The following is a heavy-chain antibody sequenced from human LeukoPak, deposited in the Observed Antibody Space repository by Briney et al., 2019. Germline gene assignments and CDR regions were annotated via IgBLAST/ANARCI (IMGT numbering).Heavy chain of an antibody. CDR1: GFTFSTYA. CDR3: AKLMSQPALLFFDQ. V-gene: IGHV3-23*01. J-gene: IGHJ4*02. Sequence: PGGSLRLSCAASGFTFSTYAMSWVREAPGKVLEMVATESGSGVYTYHADFVRGRFTISRDNSKDTLYLQMNSLIAEDTAVYYCAKLMSQPALLFFDQWGQGTLVTVSS. CDR2: ESGSGVYT. D-gene: IGHD3-10*01.